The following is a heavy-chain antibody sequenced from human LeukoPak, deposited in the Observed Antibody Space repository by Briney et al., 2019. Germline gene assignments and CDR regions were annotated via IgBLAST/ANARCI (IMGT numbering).Heavy chain of an antibody. D-gene: IGHD2/OR15-2a*01. CDR1: GFTVSSNS. Sequence: GGSLRLSCTVSGFTVSSNSMSWVRQAPGKGLEWVSFIYSGGNTHYSDSVKGRFTISRDNSKNTLYLQMNSLRAEDTAVYYCARRAGEYSHPYDYWGQGALVTVSS. CDR2: IYSGGNT. CDR3: ARRAGEYSHPYDY. J-gene: IGHJ4*02. V-gene: IGHV3-53*01.